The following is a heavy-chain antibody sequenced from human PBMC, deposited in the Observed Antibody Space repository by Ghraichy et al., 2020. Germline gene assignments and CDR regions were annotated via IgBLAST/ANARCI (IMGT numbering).Heavy chain of an antibody. Sequence: ASVKVSCKASGYTFTDYYMHWIRQAPGQGLEWMARIYPTNDATKYAQKFQGRVAVTRDTSTSTVYMELSSLTSEDTAVYFCTREVAQGVGANIAWGQGTLVTVSS. CDR3: TREVAQGVGANIA. V-gene: IGHV1-46*01. CDR2: IYPTNDAT. J-gene: IGHJ5*02. CDR1: GYTFTDYY. D-gene: IGHD1-26*01.